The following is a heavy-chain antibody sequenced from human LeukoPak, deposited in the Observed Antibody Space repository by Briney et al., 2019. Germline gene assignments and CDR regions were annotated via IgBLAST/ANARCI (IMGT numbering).Heavy chain of an antibody. CDR1: GGSISSYY. D-gene: IGHD1-1*01. Sequence: SETLSLTCTVSGGSISSYYWSWIRQPPGKGLEWIGYIYYSGSTNYNPSLKSRVTISVDTSKNQFSLKLSSVTAADTAVYYCARAGTTGTTWMNWFDPWGQGTLVTVSS. J-gene: IGHJ5*02. V-gene: IGHV4-59*01. CDR3: ARAGTTGTTWMNWFDP. CDR2: IYYSGST.